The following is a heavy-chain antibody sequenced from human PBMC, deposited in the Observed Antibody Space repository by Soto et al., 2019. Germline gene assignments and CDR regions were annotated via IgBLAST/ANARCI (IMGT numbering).Heavy chain of an antibody. CDR3: ARGDFTMFRGAASH. V-gene: IGHV4-30-4*01. J-gene: IGHJ4*02. CDR1: GASISSGDYY. CDR2: IYNSGNT. Sequence: QVQLQESGPGLVKPSQTLSLTCTVSGASISSGDYYWSWIRQPPGKGLEWIGYIYNSGNTYYTPSLESRGTISRDTSKNLFSLNLSSVTAADTAVYFCARGDFTMFRGAASHWGQGTLVTVSS. D-gene: IGHD3-10*01.